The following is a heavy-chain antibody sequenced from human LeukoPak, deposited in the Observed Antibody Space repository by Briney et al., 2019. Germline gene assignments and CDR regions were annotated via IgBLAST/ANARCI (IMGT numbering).Heavy chain of an antibody. J-gene: IGHJ6*04. D-gene: IGHD2-15*01. V-gene: IGHV1-69*13. CDR3: ARESVAVDIVVVVAAYGMDV. CDR1: GGTFISYA. Sequence: SVKVSCKASGGTFISYAISWVRQAPGQGLEWMGGIIPIFGTANYAQKFQGRVTITADESTSTAYMELSSLRSEDTAVYYCARESVAVDIVVVVAAYGMDVWGKGTTVTVSS. CDR2: IIPIFGTA.